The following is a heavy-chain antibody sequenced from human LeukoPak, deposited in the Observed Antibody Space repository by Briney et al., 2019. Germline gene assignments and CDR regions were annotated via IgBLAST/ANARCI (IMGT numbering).Heavy chain of an antibody. CDR3: ARDSRGFDP. CDR1: GFTFSSYG. CDR2: IWYDGSNK. V-gene: IGHV3-33*01. Sequence: PGGSLRLSCAASGFTFSSYGMHWVRRAPGKGLEWVAVIWYDGSNKYYADSVKGRFTISRDNSKNTLYLQMNSLRAEDTAVYYCARDSRGFDPWGQGTLVTVSS. J-gene: IGHJ5*02.